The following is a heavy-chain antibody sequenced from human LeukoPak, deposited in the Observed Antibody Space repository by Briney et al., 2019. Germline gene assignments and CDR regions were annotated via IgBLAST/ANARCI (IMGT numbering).Heavy chain of an antibody. J-gene: IGHJ4*02. D-gene: IGHD6-6*01. CDR2: IYYSGST. V-gene: IGHV4-59*01. Sequence: PSETLSLTCTVSGGSISSYYWSWIRQPPGEGLEWIGYIYYSGSTNYNPSLKSRVTISVDTSKNQFSLKLSSVTAADTAVYYCARGTGSISAFDYWGQGTLVTVSS. CDR3: ARGTGSISAFDY. CDR1: GGSISSYY.